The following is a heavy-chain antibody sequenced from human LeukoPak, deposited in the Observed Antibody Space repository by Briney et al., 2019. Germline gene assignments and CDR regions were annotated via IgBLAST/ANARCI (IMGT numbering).Heavy chain of an antibody. Sequence: GGSLRLSCTASGVTFSDYLMTWVRQAPGKGPEWVAHIKQDGSQRYYVDSVRGRFTISRDNAKNSLFLQMNGLRAEDTAVYYCARRGGSSSRRSPIDYWGQGTLVTVSS. CDR2: IKQDGSQR. CDR1: GVTFSDYL. V-gene: IGHV3-7*01. D-gene: IGHD6-6*01. CDR3: ARRGGSSSRRSPIDY. J-gene: IGHJ4*02.